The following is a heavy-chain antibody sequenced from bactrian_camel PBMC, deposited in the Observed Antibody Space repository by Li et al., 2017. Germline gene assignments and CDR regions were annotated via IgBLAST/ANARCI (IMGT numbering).Heavy chain of an antibody. V-gene: IGHV3S42*01. Sequence: VQLVESGGGMVQPGGSLRLSCAASGFTFSGYDMSWVRQAPGQSREVVASIYGGGSTSYADSVKARFTISKDNAKNIVYLQMNSLKPEDTAMYSCAAKCAMVSGRPTGACTYWGQGTQVTVS. D-gene: IGHD6*01. CDR2: IYGGGST. CDR3: AAKCAMVSGRPTGACTY. J-gene: IGHJ4*01. CDR1: GFTFSGYD.